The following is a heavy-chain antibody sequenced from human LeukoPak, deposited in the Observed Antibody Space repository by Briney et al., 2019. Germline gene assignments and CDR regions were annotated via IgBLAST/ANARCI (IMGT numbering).Heavy chain of an antibody. Sequence: ASVKVSCKASGYTFTGYYMYWVRQAPGQGLEWMGWINPNSGGTNYARKFQGRVTLTRDTSISTAYMELTRLRSDDTAVYYCAGSPISTTVTNYYYYYYMDVWGKGTTVTISS. CDR1: GYTFTGYY. V-gene: IGHV1-2*02. D-gene: IGHD4-17*01. J-gene: IGHJ6*03. CDR3: AGSPISTTVTNYYYYYYMDV. CDR2: INPNSGGT.